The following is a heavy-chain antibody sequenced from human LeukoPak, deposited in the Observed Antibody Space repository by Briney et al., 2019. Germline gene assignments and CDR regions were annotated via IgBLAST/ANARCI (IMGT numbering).Heavy chain of an antibody. CDR2: IYTSGST. CDR3: ASSHRGYYGSGSFDY. V-gene: IGHV4-61*02. Sequence: PSQTLSLTCTVSGGSISSGSYYWSWIRQPAGKGLEWIGRIYTSGSTNYNPSLKSRFTISVDTSKNQFPMKMSSVTDADTAVYYCASSHRGYYGSGSFDYWGQGTLVTVSS. D-gene: IGHD3-10*01. J-gene: IGHJ4*02. CDR1: GGSISSGSYY.